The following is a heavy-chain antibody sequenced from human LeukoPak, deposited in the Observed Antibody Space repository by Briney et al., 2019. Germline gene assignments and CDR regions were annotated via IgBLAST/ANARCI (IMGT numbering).Heavy chain of an antibody. D-gene: IGHD2-2*01. J-gene: IGHJ6*03. CDR1: GYPINNAYY. V-gene: IGHV4-38-2*01. CDR3: ARQYDSYFYYYLDL. CDR2: LYHPDST. Sequence: PSETLSLTCAVSGYPINNAYYWVWIPQPPGKGLEWIGSLYHPDSTYYNPSLKSRVTMSVDTSRNQFSLKFSFVTAADTAVYYCARQYDSYFYYYLDLWGTGTTVTVSS.